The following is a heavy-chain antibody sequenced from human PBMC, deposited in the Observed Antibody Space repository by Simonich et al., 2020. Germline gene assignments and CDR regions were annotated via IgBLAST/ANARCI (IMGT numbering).Heavy chain of an antibody. V-gene: IGHV3-48*01. J-gene: IGHJ3*02. CDR3: ARDSSYYAFDI. CDR1: GFTFSSYS. D-gene: IGHD5-12*01. CDR2: ISSSSSTI. Sequence: EVQLVESGGGLVQPGGSLRLSCAASGFTFSSYSMNWVRQAPGKGLEGVSYISSSSSTIYYADSVKGRFTIARDNAKNSLYLQMNSLRAEDTAVYYGARDSSYYAFDIWGQGTMVTVSS.